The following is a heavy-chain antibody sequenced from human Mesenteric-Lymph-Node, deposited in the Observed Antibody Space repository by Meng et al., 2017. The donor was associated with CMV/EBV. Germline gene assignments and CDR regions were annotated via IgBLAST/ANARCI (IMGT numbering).Heavy chain of an antibody. CDR3: VRDDWDC. CDR1: GFTFSTYV. J-gene: IGHJ4*02. CDR2: IYPVGTT. V-gene: IGHV3-53*01. D-gene: IGHD3-9*01. Sequence: GESLKISCAASGFTFSTYVMNWVRQAPGKGLEWVSVIYPVGTTNYADSVKGRFSISRDNSQNTVYLQMNSLRVEDTAVYYCVRDDWDCWGQGTLVTVSS.